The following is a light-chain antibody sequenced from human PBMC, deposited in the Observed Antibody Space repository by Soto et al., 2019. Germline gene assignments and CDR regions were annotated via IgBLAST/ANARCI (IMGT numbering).Light chain of an antibody. CDR3: QQYDNIPRT. J-gene: IGKJ2*02. CDR1: QGVSSH. Sequence: IQLTQFPSSLSASVGDRVTITCRASQGVSSHLAWHQQKPGKAPKLLLYDASTLQTGVPSRFSGSGSGTHFTFTSSSLQPEDIATYYCQQYDNIPRTFGQGTKLDVK. V-gene: IGKV1-33*01. CDR2: DAS.